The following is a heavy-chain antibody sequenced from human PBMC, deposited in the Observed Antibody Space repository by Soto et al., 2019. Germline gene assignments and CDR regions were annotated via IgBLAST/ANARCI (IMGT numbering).Heavy chain of an antibody. CDR2: INPSGGST. Sequence: ASVKVSCKASGYSFTGYLIHWVRQAPGQGLEWMGIINPSGGSTSYAQKFQGRVTMTRDTSTSTVYMELSSLRSEDTAVYYCAMVYDYGDSRIDNWFDPWGQGTLVTVSS. CDR1: GYSFTGYL. J-gene: IGHJ5*02. D-gene: IGHD4-17*01. CDR3: AMVYDYGDSRIDNWFDP. V-gene: IGHV1-46*01.